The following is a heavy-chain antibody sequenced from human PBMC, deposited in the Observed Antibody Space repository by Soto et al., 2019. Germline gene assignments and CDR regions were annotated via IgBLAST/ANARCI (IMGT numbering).Heavy chain of an antibody. CDR1: GGSISSYY. V-gene: IGHV4-59*08. J-gene: IGHJ4*02. CDR3: ARQRTVATIPWVGYFDY. CDR2: IYYSGST. Sequence: PSETLSLTCTVSGGSISSYYWSWIRQPPGKGLEWIGYIYYSGSTNYNPSLKSRVTISVDTSKNQFSLKLSSVTAADTAVYYCARQRTVATIPWVGYFDYWGQGTLVTVSS. D-gene: IGHD5-12*01.